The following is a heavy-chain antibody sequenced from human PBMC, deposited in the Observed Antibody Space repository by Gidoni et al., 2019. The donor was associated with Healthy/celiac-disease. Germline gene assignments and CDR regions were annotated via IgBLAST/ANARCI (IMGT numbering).Heavy chain of an antibody. CDR1: GFTFSSFS. V-gene: IGHV3-21*01. D-gene: IGHD3-9*01. CDR3: AREGLYYDILTGYFAGGDGYYYYGMDV. CDR2: ISSRSSYI. J-gene: IGHJ6*02. Sequence: EVQLVESGGCLVKPGGSRRFSCAASGFTFSSFSMNWVSQAPGKGLEWVSAISSRSSYIYYADSVKGRFTISRDNAKNSLYLQMNSLRAEDTAVYYCAREGLYYDILTGYFAGGDGYYYYGMDVWGQGTTVTVSS.